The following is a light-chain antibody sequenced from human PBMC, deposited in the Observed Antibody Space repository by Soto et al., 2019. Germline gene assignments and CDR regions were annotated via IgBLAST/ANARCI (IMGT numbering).Light chain of an antibody. CDR3: SSYATSSTLA. CDR1: SSDVGGYNY. J-gene: IGLJ3*02. Sequence: QSVLTQPASVSGSPGQSITITCTGTSSDVGGYNYVSWYQHHPGKAPKLMIYEVSDRPSGVSNRFSGSKSGNTASLTISGRQAEDEADYYCSSYATSSTLAFGGGTKVTVL. V-gene: IGLV2-14*01. CDR2: EVS.